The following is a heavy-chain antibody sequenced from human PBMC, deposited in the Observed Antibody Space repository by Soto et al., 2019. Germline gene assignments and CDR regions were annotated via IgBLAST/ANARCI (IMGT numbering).Heavy chain of an antibody. CDR3: ARDRNGGYTPYYYYGMDV. Sequence: ASVKVSCKASGYTFTSYYMHWVRQAPGQGLEWMGIINPSGGSTSYAQKFQGRVTMTRDTSTSTVYMELSSLRSEDTAVYYCARDRNGGYTPYYYYGMDVWGQGTTVTVSS. D-gene: IGHD5-12*01. CDR2: INPSGGST. V-gene: IGHV1-46*01. J-gene: IGHJ6*02. CDR1: GYTFTSYY.